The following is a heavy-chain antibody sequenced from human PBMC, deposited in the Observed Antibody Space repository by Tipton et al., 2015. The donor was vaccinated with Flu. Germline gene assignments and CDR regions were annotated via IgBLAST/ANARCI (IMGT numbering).Heavy chain of an antibody. CDR2: MYNDGNT. CDR3: ARDLSATGAFDI. V-gene: IGHV3-53*01. CDR1: GFTVNRNH. D-gene: IGHD2-15*01. Sequence: SLRLSCAASGFTVNRNHVSWVRQAPGKGLEWVSIMYNDGNTKYAGSVKGRFTISRDSSRNTVFLQMNSLRAEDTAVYYCARDLSATGAFDIWGQGTMVTVSS. J-gene: IGHJ3*02.